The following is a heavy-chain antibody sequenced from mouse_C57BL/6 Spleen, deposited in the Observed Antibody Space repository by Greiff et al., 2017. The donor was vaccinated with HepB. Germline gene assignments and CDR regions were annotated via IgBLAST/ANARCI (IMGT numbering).Heavy chain of an antibody. V-gene: IGHV1-53*01. J-gene: IGHJ1*03. CDR3: ARALYGNYWYFDV. D-gene: IGHD2-1*01. Sequence: VQLQQSGTELVKPGASVKLSCKASGYTFTSYWMHWVKQRPGQGLEWIGNINPSNGGTNYNEKFKSKATLTVDKSSSTAYMQLSSLTSEDSAVYYCARALYGNYWYFDVWGTGTTVTVSS. CDR2: INPSNGGT. CDR1: GYTFTSYW.